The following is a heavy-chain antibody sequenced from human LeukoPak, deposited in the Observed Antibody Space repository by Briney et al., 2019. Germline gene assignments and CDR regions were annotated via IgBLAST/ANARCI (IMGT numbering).Heavy chain of an antibody. V-gene: IGHV3-30-3*01. Sequence: PGGSLRLSCAASGFTFSAFALHWARQPPGKGLEWGAPIYYDASNKYYAVSVRGRFTISRDNSRNTLFLQMNSLRADDTAVYYCARGTTDIVAEISDAFDIWGQGTVVTVSS. D-gene: IGHD5-12*01. CDR3: ARGTTDIVAEISDAFDI. J-gene: IGHJ3*02. CDR1: GFTFSAFA. CDR2: IYYDASNK.